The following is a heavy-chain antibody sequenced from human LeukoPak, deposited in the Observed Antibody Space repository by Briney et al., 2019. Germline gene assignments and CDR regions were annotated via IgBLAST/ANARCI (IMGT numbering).Heavy chain of an antibody. CDR3: AKDPGTD. CDR1: GFTFSSYG. Sequence: GGSLRLSCAASGFTFSSYGMHWVRQAPGKGLEWVAVISYDGSNKYCADSVKGRFTISRDNSKNTLYLQMNSLRAEDTAVYYCAKDPGTDWGQGTLVTVSS. D-gene: IGHD1-1*01. V-gene: IGHV3-30*18. J-gene: IGHJ4*02. CDR2: ISYDGSNK.